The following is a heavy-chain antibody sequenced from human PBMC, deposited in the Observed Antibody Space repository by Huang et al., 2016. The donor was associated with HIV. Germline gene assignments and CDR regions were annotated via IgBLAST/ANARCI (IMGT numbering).Heavy chain of an antibody. CDR2: ISSSIIYI. Sequence: EVQLVESGGGLVKPGGSLRLSCAASGFTFSSYSMNWVRQAPGKGLEWVSSISSSIIYISYAGSVKGRFTISRHNAKNSLYLQMNSLRAEDTAVYYCARGGGMGWLQWHRGKGSSQLDYWGQGTLVTVSS. CDR1: GFTFSSYS. V-gene: IGHV3-21*01. J-gene: IGHJ4*02. D-gene: IGHD3-16*01. CDR3: ARGGGMGWLQWHRGKGSSQLDY.